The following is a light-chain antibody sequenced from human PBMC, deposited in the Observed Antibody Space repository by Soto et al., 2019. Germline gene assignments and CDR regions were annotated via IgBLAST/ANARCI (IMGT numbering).Light chain of an antibody. CDR1: SSDVGAYDF. V-gene: IGLV2-14*01. J-gene: IGLJ1*01. CDR3: SSYTTTDPYV. CDR2: EVS. Sequence: QSALTQPASVSGSPGQSITISCTGTSSDVGAYDFVSWYQQHPGKAPKYLIYEVSNRPSGVSERFSGSKSGTTASLTISGLQAEDEADYYCSSYTTTDPYVFGTGTQLTVL.